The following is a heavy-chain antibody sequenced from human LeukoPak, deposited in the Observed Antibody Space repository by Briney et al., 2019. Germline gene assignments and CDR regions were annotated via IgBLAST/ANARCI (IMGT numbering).Heavy chain of an antibody. CDR2: VYYRAST. Sequence: PSETLSLTCTVSGGSISSYYWSWIRQPPGKELEWIGYVYYRASTNYTPCMKSRVTLSVGKSKNQFSLKLTSVTAADTAMYYCARDFTSTTRVFDIWGQGTMVTVSS. D-gene: IGHD2-2*01. J-gene: IGHJ3*02. CDR3: ARDFTSTTRVFDI. CDR1: GGSISSYY. V-gene: IGHV4-59*12.